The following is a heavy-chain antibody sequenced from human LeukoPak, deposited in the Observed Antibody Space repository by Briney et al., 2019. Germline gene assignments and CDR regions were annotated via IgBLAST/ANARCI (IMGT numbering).Heavy chain of an antibody. CDR1: GFTFSSYA. Sequence: GGSLRLSCAASGFTFSSYAMSWVRQAPGKGLEWVSAISGSGGSTYYADSVKGRFTISRDNSKNTLYLQMNSLRAEDTAVYYCAKGNRVRGVITWFDPWGQGTLVTASS. CDR2: ISGSGGST. J-gene: IGHJ5*02. V-gene: IGHV3-23*01. D-gene: IGHD3-10*01. CDR3: AKGNRVRGVITWFDP.